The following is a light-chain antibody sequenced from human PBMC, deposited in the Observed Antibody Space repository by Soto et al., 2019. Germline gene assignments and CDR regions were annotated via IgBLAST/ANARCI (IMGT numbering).Light chain of an antibody. Sequence: QSALTHPASVSGSPGQSITISCTGTSSDVGDYDYVSWYQQHPGKAPKLMIYDVSNRPSGVSNRFSGSKSGNSASLTISGLQAEDEADYYCNSYTSSSTLVFGGGTKVTVL. J-gene: IGLJ2*01. CDR2: DVS. CDR3: NSYTSSSTLV. V-gene: IGLV2-14*01. CDR1: SSDVGDYDY.